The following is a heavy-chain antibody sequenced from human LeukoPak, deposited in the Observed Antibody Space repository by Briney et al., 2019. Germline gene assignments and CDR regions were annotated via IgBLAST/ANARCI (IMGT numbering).Heavy chain of an antibody. CDR2: ISYDGSNK. V-gene: IGHV3-30*18. J-gene: IGHJ6*02. Sequence: EAGGSLRLSCAASGFTFSSYGMHWVRQAPGKRLEWVAVISYDGSNKYYADSVKGRFTISRDNSKNTLYLQMNSLRAEDTAVYYCAKDPDGMDVWGQGTTVTVSS. CDR1: GFTFSSYG. CDR3: AKDPDGMDV.